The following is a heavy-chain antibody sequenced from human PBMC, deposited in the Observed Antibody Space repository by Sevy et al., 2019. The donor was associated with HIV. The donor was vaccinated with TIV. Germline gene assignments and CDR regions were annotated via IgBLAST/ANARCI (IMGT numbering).Heavy chain of an antibody. V-gene: IGHV3-21*01. J-gene: IGHJ4*02. D-gene: IGHD1-20*01. Sequence: GGSLRLSCAASGFTFSSYKMIWVRQAPGKGLEWVSSISSSSTYISYADSVKGRFTISRDNAENSLFLQMNSLRAEDTAVYYCASPYNGFDYWGQGTLVTVSS. CDR2: ISSSSTYI. CDR1: GFTFSSYK. CDR3: ASPYNGFDY.